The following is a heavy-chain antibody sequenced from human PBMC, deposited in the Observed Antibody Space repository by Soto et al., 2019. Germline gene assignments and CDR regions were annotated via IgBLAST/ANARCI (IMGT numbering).Heavy chain of an antibody. D-gene: IGHD3-10*01. V-gene: IGHV3-11*01. CDR1: GFTFTDHY. CDR2: IHSGGSNI. Sequence: VQLVESGGGLVKPGGSLRLSCTASGFTFTDHYMTWIRQAPGKGLEWVSYIHSGGSNIYYADSVRGRFTISRDNAKNSVYLQMSSLGAEDTAIYYCARDIRGANWGQGTLVIVSS. J-gene: IGHJ4*02. CDR3: ARDIRGAN.